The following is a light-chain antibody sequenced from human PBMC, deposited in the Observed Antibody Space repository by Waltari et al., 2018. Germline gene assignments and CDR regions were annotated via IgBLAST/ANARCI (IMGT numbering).Light chain of an antibody. CDR1: QSVGRY. J-gene: IGKJ1*01. CDR2: DAS. CDR3: QHYVSLPVT. V-gene: IGKV3-20*01. Sequence: EIVLTQSPGTLSLSPGERATLSCRASQSVGRYLAWYQQKPGQAPRLLIYDASSRATGIPDRFSGGGSGTDFSLTISRLEPGDFAAYHCQHYVSLPVTFGQGTKVEIK.